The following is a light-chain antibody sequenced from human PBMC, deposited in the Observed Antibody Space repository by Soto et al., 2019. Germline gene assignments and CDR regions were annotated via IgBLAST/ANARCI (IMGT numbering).Light chain of an antibody. V-gene: IGKV3-20*01. CDR1: QRASSSY. J-gene: IGKJ1*01. CDR3: QHDGSSRPWT. CDR2: GAS. Sequence: EIVLTQSPGTLSLSPGERATLSCRASQRASSSYLAWYQQKPGQAPRLLIYGASSRAAGIPDRFSASGSGTDFTLTISRLVPEDFAVNYCQHDGSSRPWTFGQGTKVEIK.